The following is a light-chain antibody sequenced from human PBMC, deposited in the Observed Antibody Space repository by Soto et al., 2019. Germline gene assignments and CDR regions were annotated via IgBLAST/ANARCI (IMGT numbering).Light chain of an antibody. CDR2: GAS. CDR3: QDYGSAQLT. V-gene: IGKV3-20*01. J-gene: IGKJ5*01. Sequence: ESVLTQSPGTLSLSPGERATLSCRASQSVSSSYLAWYQQKPGQAPRLLIYGASSRATGIPDRFSGSGSGTDFSLTISRREPEDFAVYYCQDYGSAQLTFGQGTRLEIK. CDR1: QSVSSSY.